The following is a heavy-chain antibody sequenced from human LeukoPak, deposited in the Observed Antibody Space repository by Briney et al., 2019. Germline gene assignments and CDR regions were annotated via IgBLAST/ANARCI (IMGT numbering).Heavy chain of an antibody. CDR1: GGTFSSYA. CDR3: ARAGIVVVPAAIYYYYGMDV. D-gene: IGHD2-2*01. J-gene: IGHJ6*02. Sequence: ASVKVSCKASGGTFSSYAISWVRQAPGQGLEWMGWISAYNGNTNYAQKLQGRVTMTTDTSTSTAYMELRSLRSDDTAVYYCARAGIVVVPAAIYYYYGMDVWGQGTTVTVSS. V-gene: IGHV1-18*01. CDR2: ISAYNGNT.